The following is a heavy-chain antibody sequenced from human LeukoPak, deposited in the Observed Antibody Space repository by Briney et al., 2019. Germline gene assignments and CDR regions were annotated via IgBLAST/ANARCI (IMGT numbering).Heavy chain of an antibody. Sequence: SENLSLNCAVYGVSFSGYYWSWIRQPPGKGLAWIGEINHSGSTNYNPSLKSRVTISVDTSKNQFSLKLSSVTAADTAVYYCARGQAMGYYFDYWGQGTLVTVSS. CDR1: GVSFSGYY. CDR2: INHSGST. CDR3: ARGQAMGYYFDY. V-gene: IGHV4-34*01. D-gene: IGHD5-18*01. J-gene: IGHJ4*02.